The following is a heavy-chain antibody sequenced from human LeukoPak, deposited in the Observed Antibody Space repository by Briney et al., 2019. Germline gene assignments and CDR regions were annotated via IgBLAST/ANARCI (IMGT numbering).Heavy chain of an antibody. J-gene: IGHJ4*02. D-gene: IGHD6-19*01. Sequence: ASVKVSCKPSGYTFTGYYIHWARQATGQGLEWMGWMNPNSGNTGYAQKFQGRVTMTRNASISTAYMELSSLRSEDTAVYYCARVQWLAPQYYFDYWGQGTLVTVSS. V-gene: IGHV1-8*02. CDR2: MNPNSGNT. CDR1: GYTFTGYY. CDR3: ARVQWLAPQYYFDY.